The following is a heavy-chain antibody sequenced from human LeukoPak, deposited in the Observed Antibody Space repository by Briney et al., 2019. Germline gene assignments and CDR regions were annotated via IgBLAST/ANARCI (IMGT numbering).Heavy chain of an antibody. CDR2: IFPGDSDT. J-gene: IGHJ4*02. Sequence: GESLKISCKASGNSITTYWIGWVRQKPGKGLEWMGLIFPGDSDTRYSPSFQGQVTISADKSISTAYLQWSSLKALDTAMYYCARLQPEMATIIDWGQGTLVTVSS. D-gene: IGHD5-24*01. CDR3: ARLQPEMATIID. V-gene: IGHV5-51*01. CDR1: GNSITTYW.